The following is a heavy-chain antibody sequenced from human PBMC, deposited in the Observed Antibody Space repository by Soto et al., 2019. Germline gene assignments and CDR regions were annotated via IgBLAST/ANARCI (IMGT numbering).Heavy chain of an antibody. CDR2: IIPNFDTP. D-gene: IGHD3-22*01. Sequence: QVQLVQSGAEVKKPGSSVKLSCKASGDSFNTFAVTWVRQAPGQGLEWMGGIIPNFDTPNYAQKFQGRVTIIADKSTSTPYMELSSLRSEDTAVYYCASPYYDSSRYYLWYFDYWGQGTLVTVSS. CDR1: GDSFNTFA. CDR3: ASPYYDSSRYYLWYFDY. J-gene: IGHJ4*02. V-gene: IGHV1-69*06.